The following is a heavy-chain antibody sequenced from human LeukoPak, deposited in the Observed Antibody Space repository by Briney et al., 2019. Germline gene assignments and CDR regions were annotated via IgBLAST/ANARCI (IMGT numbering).Heavy chain of an antibody. D-gene: IGHD3-3*01. CDR3: ARWSGDYKFDY. V-gene: IGHV3-23*01. CDR1: GFTFSNYA. J-gene: IGHJ4*02. Sequence: GGSLRLSCVASGFTFSNYAMTWVRQVSGKGLEWVSGISGSGGGTYYTASVKGRFTISRDNSKDTLFLQMNSLRADDTALYYCARWSGDYKFDYWGQGTLVTVSS. CDR2: ISGSGGGT.